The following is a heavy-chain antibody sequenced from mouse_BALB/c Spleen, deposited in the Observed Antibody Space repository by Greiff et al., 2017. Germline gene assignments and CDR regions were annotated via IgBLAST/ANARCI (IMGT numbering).Heavy chain of an antibody. J-gene: IGHJ4*01. CDR1: GYTFTDYN. V-gene: IGHV1S29*02. Sequence: EVKLMESGPELVKPGASVKISCKASGYTFTDYNMHWVKQSHGKSLEWIGYIYPYNGGTGYNQKFKSKATLTVDNSSSTAYMELRSLTSEDSAVYYCARGNGDAMDYWGQGTSVTVSS. D-gene: IGHD2-1*01. CDR3: ARGNGDAMDY. CDR2: IYPYNGGT.